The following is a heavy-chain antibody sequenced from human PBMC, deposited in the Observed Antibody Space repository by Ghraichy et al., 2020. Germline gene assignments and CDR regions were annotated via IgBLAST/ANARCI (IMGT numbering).Heavy chain of an antibody. J-gene: IGHJ2*01. V-gene: IGHV1-69*06. Sequence: SVKVSCKASGGTFSSYAISWVRQAPGQGLEWMGGIIPIFGTANYAQKFQGRVTITADKSTSTAYMELSSLRSEDTAVYYCARDPREYDSSGYYPIPYWYFDLWGRGTLVTVSS. D-gene: IGHD3-22*01. CDR3: ARDPREYDSSGYYPIPYWYFDL. CDR2: IIPIFGTA. CDR1: GGTFSSYA.